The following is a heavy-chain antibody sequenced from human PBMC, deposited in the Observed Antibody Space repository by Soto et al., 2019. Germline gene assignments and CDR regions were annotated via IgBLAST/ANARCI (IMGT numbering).Heavy chain of an antibody. D-gene: IGHD3-22*01. CDR3: ARGRPYYYDSSGYYFDY. CDR1: GGSFSGYY. J-gene: IGHJ4*02. Sequence: ASETLSLTCAVCGGSFSGYYWSWIRQPPGKGLEWIGEINHSGSTNYNPSLKSRVTISVDTSKNQFSLKLSSVTAADTAVYYCARGRPYYYDSSGYYFDYWGQGTLVTVSS. CDR2: INHSGST. V-gene: IGHV4-34*01.